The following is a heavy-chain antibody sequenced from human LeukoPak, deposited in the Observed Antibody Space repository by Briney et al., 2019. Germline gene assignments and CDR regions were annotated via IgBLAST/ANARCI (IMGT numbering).Heavy chain of an antibody. Sequence: GASVKVSCKASGYTFTSYYMHWVRQAPGQGVQWMGKINPSGGSTSYAQKFQGRVTMTRDTSTSTVYMELSSLRSEDTAVYYCARGSGWLQMKDAFDIWGQGTMVTGSS. CDR1: GYTFTSYY. V-gene: IGHV1-46*01. CDR3: ARGSGWLQMKDAFDI. CDR2: INPSGGST. J-gene: IGHJ3*02. D-gene: IGHD5-24*01.